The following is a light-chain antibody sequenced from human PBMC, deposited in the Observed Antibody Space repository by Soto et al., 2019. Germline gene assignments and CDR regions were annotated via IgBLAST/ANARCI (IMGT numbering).Light chain of an antibody. Sequence: QSVLTQPPSTSATPGQGVSISCSGSVSNIGTFYVSWYQHFPGTAPKLLIYANDQRPSGVPDRCSASKSGTSGSLAISGLQSEDAADYYCTSWDDNLSAVVFGGGTKLTVL. CDR2: AND. CDR1: VSNIGTFY. J-gene: IGLJ2*01. V-gene: IGLV1-47*02. CDR3: TSWDDNLSAVV.